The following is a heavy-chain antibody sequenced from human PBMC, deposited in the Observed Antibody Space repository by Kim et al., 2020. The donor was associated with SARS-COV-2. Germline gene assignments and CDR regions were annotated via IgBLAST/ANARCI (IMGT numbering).Heavy chain of an antibody. V-gene: IGHV3-21*04. CDR3: ARGGSGSYPGIH. CDR1: GYVFSSYT. J-gene: IGHJ4*02. CDR2: ISSGSHFI. D-gene: IGHD3-10*01. Sequence: GGSLRLSCTASGYVFSSYTMNWVRQAPGKGLEWVASISSGSHFIYYADSVKGRFTLSRDNSKTSVSLQMDILRVEDTATHYGARGGSGSYPGIHWGQG.